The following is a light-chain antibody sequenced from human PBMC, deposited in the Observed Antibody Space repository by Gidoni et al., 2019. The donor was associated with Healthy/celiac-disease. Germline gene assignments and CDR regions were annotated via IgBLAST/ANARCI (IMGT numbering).Light chain of an antibody. CDR2: GAS. CDR3: QQYGSSPGT. V-gene: IGKV3-20*01. J-gene: IGKJ1*01. CDR1: QSVSSSY. Sequence: IVFTQSPGPLSLSPGEIATLYFKASQSVSSSYLAWYLQKPGQSPRLLISGASSRATGIQDRFSGTGFGTDFTLTISRLEPDDFAVYYCQQYGSSPGTFGQXTKVEIK.